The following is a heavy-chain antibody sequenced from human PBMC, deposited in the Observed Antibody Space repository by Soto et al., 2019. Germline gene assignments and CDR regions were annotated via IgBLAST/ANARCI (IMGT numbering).Heavy chain of an antibody. Sequence: ASVKVSCKASGGTFSSYAISWVRQAPGQGLEWMGGIIPIFGTANYARKFQGRVTITADESTSTAYMELSSLRSEDTAVYYCARGGIAAAGTPGGWFDPWGQGTLVTVSS. J-gene: IGHJ5*02. D-gene: IGHD6-13*01. V-gene: IGHV1-69*13. CDR1: GGTFSSYA. CDR2: IIPIFGTA. CDR3: ARGGIAAAGTPGGWFDP.